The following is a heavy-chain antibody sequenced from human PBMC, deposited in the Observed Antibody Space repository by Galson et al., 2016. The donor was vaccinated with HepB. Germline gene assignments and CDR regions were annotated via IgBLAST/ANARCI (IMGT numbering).Heavy chain of an antibody. CDR1: GYSFTNYW. V-gene: IGHV5-10-1*01. Sequence: QSGAEVKEPGESLRISCKGSGYSFTNYWISWVRQVPGKGLEWMGRIDPTDSYTKYRPSYEGHVTMSADKSISTAYLQWNSLKASDTAIYYCARQRQGPGWYFDLWGQGTLVTVSS. CDR2: IDPTDSYT. CDR3: ARQRQGPGWYFDL. J-gene: IGHJ2*01.